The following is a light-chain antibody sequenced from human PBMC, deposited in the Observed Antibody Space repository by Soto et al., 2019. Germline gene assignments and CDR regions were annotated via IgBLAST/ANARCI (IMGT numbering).Light chain of an antibody. Sequence: QSVLTQPPSVSGAPGQRISISCTGTSSDIGAYNHVSWYQQYPGKAPTLMIYEVTNRPSGVSSRFSGSKSGNTASLTISGLQAEDEGDYYCSSYTTSDTWVFGGGTKVTVL. CDR2: EVT. CDR1: SSDIGAYNH. V-gene: IGLV2-14*01. J-gene: IGLJ3*02. CDR3: SSYTTSDTWV.